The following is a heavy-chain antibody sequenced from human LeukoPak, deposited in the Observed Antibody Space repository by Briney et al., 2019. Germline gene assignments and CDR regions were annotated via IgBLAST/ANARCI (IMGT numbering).Heavy chain of an antibody. CDR2: ISKNSSYI. V-gene: IGHV3-21*01. CDR1: GFTFSSYS. J-gene: IGHJ4*02. D-gene: IGHD1-26*01. CDR3: ARDQSYYIFDF. Sequence: PGGSLRLSCAASGFTFSSYSMSWVRQAPGKGLEWVASISKNSSYIYYADSVKGRFTISRDNAKNSLYLQMNSLRAEDTAVYYCARDQSYYIFDFWGWGPLVTVS.